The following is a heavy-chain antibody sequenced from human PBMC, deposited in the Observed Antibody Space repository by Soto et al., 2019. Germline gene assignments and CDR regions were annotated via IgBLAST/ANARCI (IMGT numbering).Heavy chain of an antibody. CDR3: ARSLEGTTVTNWFDP. V-gene: IGHV1-69*01. Sequence: QVQLVQSGAEVKKPGSSVKVSCKASADTFNSESLSWLRQAPGQRLEWMGGITPVFGTADYAQSFEDRLTITADDSTSTVYMELSSLRSDDTAVYYCARSLEGTTVTNWFDPWGHGALVTVSS. CDR1: ADTFNSES. D-gene: IGHD4-17*01. J-gene: IGHJ5*02. CDR2: ITPVFGTA.